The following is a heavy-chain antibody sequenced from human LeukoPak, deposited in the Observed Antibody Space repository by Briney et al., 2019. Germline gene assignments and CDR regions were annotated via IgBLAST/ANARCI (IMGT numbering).Heavy chain of an antibody. V-gene: IGHV4-59*01. J-gene: IGHJ3*02. Sequence: SETLSLTCTVSGGSISSYYWSWIRQPPGKGLEWIGYIYYSGSTNYNPSLKSRVTISVDTSKNQFSLKLSSVTAADTAVYYCAREFPVEYYDILTGYPDAFDIWGQGTMVTVSS. CDR2: IYYSGST. D-gene: IGHD3-9*01. CDR3: AREFPVEYYDILTGYPDAFDI. CDR1: GGSISSYY.